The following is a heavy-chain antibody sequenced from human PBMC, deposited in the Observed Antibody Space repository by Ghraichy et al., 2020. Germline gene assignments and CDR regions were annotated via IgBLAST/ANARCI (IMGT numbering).Heavy chain of an antibody. Sequence: GESLNISCAASGFTFSDYYMSWIRQAPGKGLEWVSYITSSGSTIYYADFVRGRFTISRDNAKNSLYLQMNSLRAEDTAVYYCARDGSRYCSSTSCYSGYYYYGMDVWGQGTTVTVSS. CDR1: GFTFSDYY. CDR3: ARDGSRYCSSTSCYSGYYYYGMDV. V-gene: IGHV3-11*01. D-gene: IGHD2-2*01. J-gene: IGHJ6*02. CDR2: ITSSGSTI.